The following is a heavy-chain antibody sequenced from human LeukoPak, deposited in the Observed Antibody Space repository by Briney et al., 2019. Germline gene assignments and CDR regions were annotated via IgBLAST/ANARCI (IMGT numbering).Heavy chain of an antibody. J-gene: IGHJ4*02. CDR2: ISYDGSNK. D-gene: IGHD1-26*01. CDR3: AKDPNSGSYTPPDY. Sequence: PGGSLRLSCAASGFTFSSYGMHWVRQAPGKGLEWVAVISYDGSNKYYADSVKGRFTISRDNSKNTLYLQMNSLRAEDTAVYYCAKDPNSGSYTPPDYWGQGTLVTVSS. V-gene: IGHV3-30*18. CDR1: GFTFSSYG.